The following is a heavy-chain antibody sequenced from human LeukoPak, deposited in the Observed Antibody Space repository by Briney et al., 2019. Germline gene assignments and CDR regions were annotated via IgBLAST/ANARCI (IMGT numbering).Heavy chain of an antibody. CDR1: GLTLNDVW. CDR2: IRSKAHGGTT. D-gene: IGHD3-22*01. CDR3: AQGSGQYYEY. Sequence: PGGSLRLSCAVSGLTLNDVWMNWVRQAPGKGLEWVGRIRSKAHGGTTDYAAPVQGRFTVSRDDSRNTLYLQMDSLKIEDTGLYYCAQGSGQYYEYWGLGTLVTVPS. V-gene: IGHV3-15*07. J-gene: IGHJ4*02.